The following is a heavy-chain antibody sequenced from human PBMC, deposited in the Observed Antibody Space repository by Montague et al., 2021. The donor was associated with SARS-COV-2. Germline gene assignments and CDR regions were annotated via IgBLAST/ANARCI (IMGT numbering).Heavy chain of an antibody. CDR2: IYSDGTT. V-gene: IGHV3-66*01. CDR3: ARDSMAAAAWWYYGMDV. D-gene: IGHD6-25*01. Sequence: SLRLSCAASGFTVSTNYMSWVRQAPGKGLEWVSVIYSDGTTYYADSVNGRFTISRDNSKNTLYLQMDSLRAEDTAVYYCARDSMAAAAWWYYGMDVWGQGPTVTVS. CDR1: GFTVSTNY. J-gene: IGHJ6*02.